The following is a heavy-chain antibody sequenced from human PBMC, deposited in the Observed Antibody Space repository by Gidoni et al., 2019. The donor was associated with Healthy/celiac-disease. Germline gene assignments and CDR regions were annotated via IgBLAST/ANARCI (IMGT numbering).Heavy chain of an antibody. Sequence: QITLEESGPTLVKPTQTLTLTCTFPGFSLSTSRVGVGWIRQPPGKALEWLALIYWDDDKRYSPSLKSGLTITKDTSKNQVVLTMTNMDPVDTAKYCCAHSPSPTYSSGMYWFDPWGQGTLVTVSS. J-gene: IGHJ5*02. CDR2: IYWDDDK. CDR3: AHSPSPTYSSGMYWFDP. V-gene: IGHV2-5*02. CDR1: GFSLSTSRVG. D-gene: IGHD6-19*01.